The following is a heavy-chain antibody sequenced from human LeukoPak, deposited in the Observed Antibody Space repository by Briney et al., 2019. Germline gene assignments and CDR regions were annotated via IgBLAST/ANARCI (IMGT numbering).Heavy chain of an antibody. CDR3: ARDRPLSHMIVVVISIGY. V-gene: IGHV1-46*01. Sequence: ASVKVSCKASGYTFTGYYMHWMRQAPGQGLEWMGIINPSGGSTSYAQKFQGRVTMTRDTSTSTVYMELSSLRSEDTAVYYCARDRPLSHMIVVVISIGYWGQGTLVTVSS. D-gene: IGHD3-22*01. CDR1: GYTFTGYY. CDR2: INPSGGST. J-gene: IGHJ4*02.